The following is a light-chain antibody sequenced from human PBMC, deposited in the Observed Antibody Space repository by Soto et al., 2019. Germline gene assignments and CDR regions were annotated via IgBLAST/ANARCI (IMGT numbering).Light chain of an antibody. J-gene: IGKJ2*01. Sequence: DIQMTQSPSSLSASVGDRVTITCRASQSISKYLNWYQQKPGQAPNLLIYAASTLQSGVPSRFXGTESGTYLSLTISSLQPEDFATYSYQQSYYTSPDTSGQGNKLEIK. CDR2: AAS. CDR3: QQSYYTSPDT. CDR1: QSISKY. V-gene: IGKV1-39*01.